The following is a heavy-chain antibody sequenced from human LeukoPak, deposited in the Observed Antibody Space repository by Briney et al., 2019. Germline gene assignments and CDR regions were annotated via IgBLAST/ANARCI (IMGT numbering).Heavy chain of an antibody. V-gene: IGHV3-23*01. J-gene: IGHJ4*02. CDR2: ISGSGGST. CDR1: GFTVSSNY. Sequence: GGSLRLSCAASGFTVSSNYMSWVRQAPGKGLEWVSAISGSGGSTYYADSVKGRFTISRDNSKNTLYLQMNSLRAEDTAVYYCAKDIPHDSSGYYYGPFDYWGQGTLVTVSS. CDR3: AKDIPHDSSGYYYGPFDY. D-gene: IGHD3-22*01.